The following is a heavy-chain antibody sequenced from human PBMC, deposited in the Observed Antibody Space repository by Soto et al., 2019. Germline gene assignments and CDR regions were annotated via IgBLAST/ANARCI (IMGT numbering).Heavy chain of an antibody. D-gene: IGHD3-10*01. CDR2: IWYDGSNK. CDR1: GFTFGSYG. CDR3: AREGTDHDAFDI. V-gene: IGHV3-33*01. Sequence: QVQLVESGGGVVQPGRSLRLSCAASGFTFGSYGMHWVRQAPGKGLEWVAVIWYDGSNKYYADSVKGRFTISRDNSKNTLYLQMNSLRAEDTAVYYCAREGTDHDAFDIWGQGTMVTVSS. J-gene: IGHJ3*02.